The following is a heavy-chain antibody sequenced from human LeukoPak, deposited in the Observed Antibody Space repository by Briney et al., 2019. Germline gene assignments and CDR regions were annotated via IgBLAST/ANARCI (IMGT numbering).Heavy chain of an antibody. J-gene: IGHJ4*02. Sequence: GGSLRLSCAASGFTFSSYAMSWVRQAPGKGLEWVSAISGSGGSTYYADSVKGRFTISRDNSKNTLYLQMNSLRAEDTAVYYCAKSMTYCSGGSCYLRSSSYFDYWGQGTLVTVSS. CDR1: GFTFSSYA. CDR3: AKSMTYCSGGSCYLRSSSYFDY. V-gene: IGHV3-23*01. CDR2: ISGSGGST. D-gene: IGHD2-15*01.